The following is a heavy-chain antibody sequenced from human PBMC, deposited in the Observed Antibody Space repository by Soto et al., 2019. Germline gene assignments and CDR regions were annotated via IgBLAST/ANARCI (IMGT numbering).Heavy chain of an antibody. CDR2: ISYDGSNK. J-gene: IGHJ6*02. CDR1: GFTFSSYA. CDR3: ARECSSSSYYYGMDV. Sequence: GGSLRLSCAASGFTFSSYAMHWVRQAPGKGLEWVAVISYDGSNKYYADSVKGRFTISRDNSKNTLYLQMNSLRAEDTAVYYCARECSSSSYYYGMDVWGQGTTVTVSS. V-gene: IGHV3-30-3*01. D-gene: IGHD6-6*01.